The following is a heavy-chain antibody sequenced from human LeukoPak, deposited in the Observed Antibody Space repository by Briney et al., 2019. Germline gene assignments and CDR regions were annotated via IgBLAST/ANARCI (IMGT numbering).Heavy chain of an antibody. D-gene: IGHD2-2*01. J-gene: IGHJ5*02. Sequence: SETLSLTCTVSGGSISSSSYYWGWIRQPPGTGLEWIGSIYYSGSTYYNPSLKSRVTISVDTSKNQFSLKLSSVTAADTAVYYCARGRVIVVVPAAVAQRWFDPWGQGTLVTVSS. CDR2: IYYSGST. V-gene: IGHV4-39*07. CDR1: GGSISSSSYY. CDR3: ARGRVIVVVPAAVAQRWFDP.